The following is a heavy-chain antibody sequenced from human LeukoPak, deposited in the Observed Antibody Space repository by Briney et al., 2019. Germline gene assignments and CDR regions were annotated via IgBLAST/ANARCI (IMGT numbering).Heavy chain of an antibody. J-gene: IGHJ4*02. Sequence: GGSLRLSCAPSGFNFPSYWMTWVRQAPGKGLEWVANIKQDGTEQYYVDSVKGRFTISRDNAKNSLYMQMNSLRVEDTAVYYCARGLHFRVYDSSDYYPYWGQGTLVTVSS. V-gene: IGHV3-7*02. CDR3: ARGLHFRVYDSSDYYPY. CDR2: IKQDGTEQ. CDR1: GFNFPSYW. D-gene: IGHD3-22*01.